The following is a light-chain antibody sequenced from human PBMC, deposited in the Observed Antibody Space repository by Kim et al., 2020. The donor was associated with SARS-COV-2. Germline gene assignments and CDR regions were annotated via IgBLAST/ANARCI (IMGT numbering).Light chain of an antibody. V-gene: IGLV3-1*01. J-gene: IGLJ2*01. CDR2: QDT. CDR1: NLGDTY. CDR3: QAWDSGTAV. Sequence: SVSPGKTASITCSGDNLGDTYVCWYQQKPGQPPVLVIYQDTKRPSGIPERFSGSNSGNTATLTISGIQTMDEADYYCQAWDSGTAVFGGGIQLTVL.